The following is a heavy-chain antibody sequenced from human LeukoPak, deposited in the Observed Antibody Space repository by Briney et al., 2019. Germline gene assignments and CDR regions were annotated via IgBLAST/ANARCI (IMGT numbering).Heavy chain of an antibody. CDR1: GGTFSSYA. CDR2: IIPIFGTA. V-gene: IGHV1-69*06. Sequence: ASVTVSCKASGGTFSSYAISWVRQAPGQGLEWMGGIIPIFGTANYSQKFQGRVTITADKSTSTAYLELSSLRSEDTAVYYCAREAPPYYDILTRHVMDVWGKGTTVTVSS. D-gene: IGHD3-9*01. J-gene: IGHJ6*04. CDR3: AREAPPYYDILTRHVMDV.